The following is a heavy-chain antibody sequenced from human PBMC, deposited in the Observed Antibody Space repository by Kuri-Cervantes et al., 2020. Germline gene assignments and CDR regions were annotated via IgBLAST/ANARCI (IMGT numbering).Heavy chain of an antibody. CDR1: GGSISSSSYY. V-gene: IGHV4-39*02. CDR3: ARDGGNSGDLDY. CDR2: IYYSGST. Sequence: SETLSLTCTVSGGSISSSSYYWGWIRQPPGKGLEWIGSIYYSGSTYYNPSLKSRVTISVHTSKNQFSLKLSSVTPEDTAVYYCARDGGNSGDLDYWGQGILVTVSS. D-gene: IGHD4-23*01. J-gene: IGHJ4*02.